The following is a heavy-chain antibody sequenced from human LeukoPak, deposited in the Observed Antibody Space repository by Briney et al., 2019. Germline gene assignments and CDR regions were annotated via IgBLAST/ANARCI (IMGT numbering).Heavy chain of an antibody. Sequence: GGSLRLSCAASGFTFSSYGMNWVRQAPGKGLEWVSGISGSGGSTYYADSVKGRFTISRDNSKNTLYLQMNSLRAEDTAVYYCAKDQPGYYGSGSYYYYYYYMDVWGKGTTVTISS. CDR1: GFTFSSYG. CDR3: AKDQPGYYGSGSYYYYYYYMDV. V-gene: IGHV3-23*01. D-gene: IGHD3-10*01. J-gene: IGHJ6*03. CDR2: ISGSGGST.